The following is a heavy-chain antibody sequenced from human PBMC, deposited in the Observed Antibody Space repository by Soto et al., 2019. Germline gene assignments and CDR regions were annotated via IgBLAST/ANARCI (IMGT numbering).Heavy chain of an antibody. CDR1: GYTFTRYS. V-gene: IGHV1-18*04. CDR2: ISNYNGDT. D-gene: IGHD3-10*01. J-gene: IGHJ5*02. CDR3: ARGDSTCSPTGWFDT. Sequence: QVQLVQSGAEVKKPGASVQVSCKASGYTFTRYSINWVRQAPGQGLECVGWISNYNGDTKYAQKFQCRVTLTTDTSTTTTYLDLRSLTSDDTAVYFCARGDSTCSPTGWFDTGGQGALVTVSS.